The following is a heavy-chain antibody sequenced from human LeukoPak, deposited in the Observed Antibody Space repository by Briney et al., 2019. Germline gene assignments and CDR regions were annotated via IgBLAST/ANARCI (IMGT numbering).Heavy chain of an antibody. J-gene: IGHJ3*02. CDR1: GFSVSSNY. CDR2: INSDGSST. Sequence: PGGSLRLSCAASGFSVSSNYMSWVRQAPGKGLEWVSRINSDGSSTSYADSVKGRFTISRDNAKNSLYLQMNSLRAEDTAVYYCARDADSSGWADAFDIWGQGTMVTVSS. D-gene: IGHD3-22*01. CDR3: ARDADSSGWADAFDI. V-gene: IGHV3-74*01.